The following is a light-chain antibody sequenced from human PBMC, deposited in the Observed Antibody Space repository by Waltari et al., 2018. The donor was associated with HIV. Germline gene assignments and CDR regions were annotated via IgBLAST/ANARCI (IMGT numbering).Light chain of an antibody. Sequence: TVMTQSPATLSVSPGERVTLSCRASQSVSSNLAWYQQKRDQAPRLLIYGASTRATGLPARVSGSGSGTEFTLTISSLQSEDFAVYYCQQYNNWPRTFGQGTKVEI. CDR3: QQYNNWPRT. CDR1: QSVSSN. V-gene: IGKV3-15*01. J-gene: IGKJ1*01. CDR2: GAS.